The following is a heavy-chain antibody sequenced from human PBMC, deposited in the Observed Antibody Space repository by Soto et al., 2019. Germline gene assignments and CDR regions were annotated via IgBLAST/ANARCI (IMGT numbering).Heavy chain of an antibody. CDR3: AIGRYGDY. CDR1: GYAFTNYR. Sequence: QVHLVQSGAEVKKLGASVKVSCQASGYAFTNYRITWVRQAPGQGLAGMGCIRAHNGNTTDAQKLHGRVTVTRDASTSTGDREQRTLRSDDTAVYYCAIGRYGDYWGQEAQVSVSS. D-gene: IGHD1-1*01. V-gene: IGHV1-18*01. J-gene: IGHJ4*02. CDR2: IRAHNGNT.